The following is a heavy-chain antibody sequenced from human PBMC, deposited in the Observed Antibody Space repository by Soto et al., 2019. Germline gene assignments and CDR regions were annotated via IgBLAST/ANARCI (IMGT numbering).Heavy chain of an antibody. CDR2: MNPNSGNT. CDR3: ARERYYDILTGYYYYYMDV. V-gene: IGHV1-8*01. Sequence: GASVKVSCKASGYTFTSYDINWVRQATGQGLEWMGWMNPNSGNTGYAQKFQGRVTMTRNTSISTAYMELSSLRSEDTAVYYCARERYYDILTGYYYYYMDVWGKGTTVTVSS. D-gene: IGHD3-9*01. CDR1: GYTFTSYD. J-gene: IGHJ6*03.